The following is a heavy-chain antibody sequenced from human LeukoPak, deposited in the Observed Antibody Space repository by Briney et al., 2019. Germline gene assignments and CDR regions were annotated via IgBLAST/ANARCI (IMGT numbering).Heavy chain of an antibody. D-gene: IGHD3-10*01. J-gene: IGHJ4*02. CDR3: ARSYGSGRILGY. CDR2: INHSGST. Sequence: PSETPSLTCTVSGGSISSSTYYWGWIRQPPGKGLEWIGEINHSGSTNYNPSLKSRITINPDTSKNQFSLQLNSVTPEDTAVYYCARSYGSGRILGYWGQGTLVTVSS. CDR1: GGSISSSTYY. V-gene: IGHV4-39*05.